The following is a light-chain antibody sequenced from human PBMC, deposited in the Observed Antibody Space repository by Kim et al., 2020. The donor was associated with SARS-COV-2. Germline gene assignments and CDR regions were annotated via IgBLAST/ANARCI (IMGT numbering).Light chain of an antibody. CDR1: QSVSSSY. Sequence: EIVLTQSPGTLSLSPGERATLSCRASQSVSSSYLAWYQQKPGQAPRLLIYGASSRATGIPDRFSGSGSGTDFTLTISRLEPEDFAVYYCQQYGSASPLTIGGGTKVDFK. J-gene: IGKJ4*01. CDR3: QQYGSASPLT. V-gene: IGKV3-20*01. CDR2: GAS.